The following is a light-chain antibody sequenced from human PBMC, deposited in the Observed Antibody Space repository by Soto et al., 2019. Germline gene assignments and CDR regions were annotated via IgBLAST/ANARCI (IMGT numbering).Light chain of an antibody. CDR3: QQSYSTLCT. Sequence: DMQMTQSPASLSASVGDRVTITCRASQSISSYLDWYQQKPGKAPKLLIYAASSLQSGVPSRFSGSGSGTDFTLTISSQQPEDLATYYWQQSYSTLCTFGQGTKLEIK. CDR2: AAS. J-gene: IGKJ2*02. CDR1: QSISSY. V-gene: IGKV1-39*01.